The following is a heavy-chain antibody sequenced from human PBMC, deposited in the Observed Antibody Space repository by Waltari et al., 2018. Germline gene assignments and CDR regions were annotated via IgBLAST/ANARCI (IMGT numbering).Heavy chain of an antibody. D-gene: IGHD3-10*01. CDR2: IQDSGNRFESGST. J-gene: IGHJ4*02. V-gene: IGHV4-39*02. CDR3: ARNSTMVRGVVPVDF. Sequence: QIQLQESGPGLLKLSATLSLHCPVSGDSTSGSYFLGWFRTTPGRGLEWIGSIQDSGNRFESGSTHYRPSLKGRVTISADTSKNHFFLRLTSVTVADTAVYYCARNSTMVRGVVPVDFWGQGTLVTVSP. CDR1: GDSTSGSYF.